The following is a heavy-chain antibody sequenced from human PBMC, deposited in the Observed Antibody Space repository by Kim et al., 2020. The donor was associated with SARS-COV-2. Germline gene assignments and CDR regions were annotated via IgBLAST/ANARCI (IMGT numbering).Heavy chain of an antibody. CDR2: ISSSSSYI. V-gene: IGHV3-21*01. D-gene: IGHD3-3*01. CDR3: ARDSKGWSGYYPYYFDY. Sequence: GGSLRLSCAASGFTFSSYSMNWVRQAPGKGLEWVSSISSSSSYIYYADSVKGRFTISRDNAKNSLYLQMNSLRAEDTAVYYCARDSKGWSGYYPYYFDYWGQGTLVTVSS. CDR1: GFTFSSYS. J-gene: IGHJ4*02.